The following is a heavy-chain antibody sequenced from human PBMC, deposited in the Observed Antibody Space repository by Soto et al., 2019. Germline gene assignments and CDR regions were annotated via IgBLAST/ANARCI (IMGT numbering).Heavy chain of an antibody. V-gene: IGHV4-39*01. D-gene: IGHD3-10*01. CDR3: ARHQGYYGSGPYGMDV. Sequence: SETLSLTCTVSGGSISSSSYYWGWIRQPPGKGLEWIGSIYYSGSTYYNPSLKSRVTISVDTSKNQFSLKLSSVTAADTAVYYCARHQGYYGSGPYGMDVWGQGTTATVS. CDR1: GGSISSSSYY. CDR2: IYYSGST. J-gene: IGHJ6*02.